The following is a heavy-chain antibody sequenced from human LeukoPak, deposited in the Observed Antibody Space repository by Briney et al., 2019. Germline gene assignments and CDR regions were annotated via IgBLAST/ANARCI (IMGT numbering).Heavy chain of an antibody. Sequence: PSETLSLTCAVSGGSISSGGYSWSWIRQPPGKGLEWIGEINHSGSTNYNPSLKSRVTISVDTSKNQFSLKLSSVTAADTAVYYCARGTLYDFWSGYYPNWFDPWGQGTLVTVSS. J-gene: IGHJ5*02. CDR3: ARGTLYDFWSGYYPNWFDP. D-gene: IGHD3-3*01. CDR2: INHSGST. CDR1: GGSISSGGYS. V-gene: IGHV4-30-2*01.